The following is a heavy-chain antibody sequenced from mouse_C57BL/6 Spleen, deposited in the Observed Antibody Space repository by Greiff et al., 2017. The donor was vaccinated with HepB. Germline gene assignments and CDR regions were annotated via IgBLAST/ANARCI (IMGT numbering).Heavy chain of an antibody. CDR2: IDPANGNT. CDR3: AEGYYDYDGYFDV. D-gene: IGHD2-4*01. V-gene: IGHV14-3*01. J-gene: IGHJ1*03. CDR1: GFNIKNTY. Sequence: EVQGVESVAELVRPGASVKLSCTASGFNIKNTYMHWVKQRPEQGLEWIGRIDPANGNTKYAPKFQGKATITADTSSNTAYLQLSSLTSEDTAIYYCAEGYYDYDGYFDVWGTGTTVTVSS.